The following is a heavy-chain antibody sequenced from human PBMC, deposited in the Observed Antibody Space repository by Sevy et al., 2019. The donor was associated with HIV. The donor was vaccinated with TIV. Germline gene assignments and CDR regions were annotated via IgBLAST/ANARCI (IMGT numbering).Heavy chain of an antibody. Sequence: GGSLRLSCAASGFTFSNSWMYWVRQAPGKGLVWVSRINTDESIRIYADSVKGRFTISRDNAKNTLYLERNSLRVEDTAVYYCARTTIRGQGTLVTVSS. CDR2: INTDESIR. CDR1: GFTFSNSW. J-gene: IGHJ4*02. D-gene: IGHD3-10*01. V-gene: IGHV3-74*01. CDR3: ARTTI.